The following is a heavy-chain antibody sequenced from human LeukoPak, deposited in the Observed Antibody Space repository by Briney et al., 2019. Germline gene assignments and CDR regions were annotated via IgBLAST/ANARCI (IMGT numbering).Heavy chain of an antibody. CDR1: GFTFSSYS. V-gene: IGHV3-21*01. Sequence: GGSLRLSCAASGFTFSSYSMNWVRQAPGKGLEWVSSISSSSSYIYYPDSVKGRFTISRDNAKNSLYPQMNSLRAEDTAVYYCARRRGYGSRDAFDIWGQGTMVTVSS. D-gene: IGHD5-18*01. J-gene: IGHJ3*02. CDR2: ISSSSSYI. CDR3: ARRRGYGSRDAFDI.